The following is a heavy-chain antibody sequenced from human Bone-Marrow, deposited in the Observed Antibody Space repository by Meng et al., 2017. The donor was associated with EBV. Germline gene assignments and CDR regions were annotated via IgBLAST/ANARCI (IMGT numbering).Heavy chain of an antibody. CDR1: GGTFSSYA. Sequence: QVQLVQSXAEVKXXXSSVKVAXKASGGTFSSYAISWVRQAPGQGLEWMGGIIPIFGTANYAQKFQGRVTITADKSTSTAYMELSSLRSEDTAVYYCASTKVVVGENWFDPWGQGTLVTVSS. D-gene: IGHD2-15*01. V-gene: IGHV1-69*06. CDR2: IIPIFGTA. CDR3: ASTKVVVGENWFDP. J-gene: IGHJ5*02.